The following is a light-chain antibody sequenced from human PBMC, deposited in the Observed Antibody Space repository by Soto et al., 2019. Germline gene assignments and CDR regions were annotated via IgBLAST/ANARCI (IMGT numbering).Light chain of an antibody. V-gene: IGKV1-39*01. CDR1: QSISSY. CDR2: AAS. CDR3: QQSYSTYKT. J-gene: IGKJ1*01. Sequence: DIPMTQSPSSLSASVGDRVTITCRASQSISSYLNWYQQKPGKAPKLLIYAASSLQSGVPSRFSGSGSGTDFTLTISSLQPEDFATYYCQQSYSTYKTFGQGTKVDIK.